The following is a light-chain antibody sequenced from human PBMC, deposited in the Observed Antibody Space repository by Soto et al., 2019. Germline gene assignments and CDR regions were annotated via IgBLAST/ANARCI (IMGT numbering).Light chain of an antibody. J-gene: IGLJ1*01. Sequence: QSVLTQPPSGSGAPGQRVTISCTGSSSNIGVGYDVHWYQQRPGTAPKLLIFGNINPPSGVPDRFSGSESGTSASLAITGVQAEYEGYYYCQSYDSTLSARYVFGNGTKLTVL. CDR2: GNI. CDR1: SSNIGVGYD. CDR3: QSYDSTLSARYV. V-gene: IGLV1-40*01.